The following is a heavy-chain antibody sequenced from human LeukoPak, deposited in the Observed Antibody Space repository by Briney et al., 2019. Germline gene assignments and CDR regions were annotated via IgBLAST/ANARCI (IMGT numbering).Heavy chain of an antibody. V-gene: IGHV1-46*01. CDR3: ARESAHDNDILTGSKDFDY. Sequence: ASVKVSCKASGYTFTSHYVHWVREAPGQGLEWMAIINPIAGITSYAQKIQGRATMTRDTSTSTVYMELSSLRSEDTAVYYCARESAHDNDILTGSKDFDYWGQGTLVTVSS. J-gene: IGHJ4*02. CDR1: GYTFTSHY. D-gene: IGHD3-9*01. CDR2: INPIAGIT.